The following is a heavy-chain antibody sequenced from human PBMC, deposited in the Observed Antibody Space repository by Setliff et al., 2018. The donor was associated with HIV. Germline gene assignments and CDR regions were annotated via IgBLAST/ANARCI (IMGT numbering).Heavy chain of an antibody. V-gene: IGHV4-34*01. Sequence: SSETLSLTCAVYGGSFSDYYWTWIRQTPGKGLEWIGEINHSGGTNYNPSLKSRVTMSVDTSKNQFSLKLSSVTAADTAVFYCARGGYSYGFGRHRAYFQYWGQGTQVTVSS. J-gene: IGHJ1*01. CDR1: GGSFSDYY. CDR2: INHSGGT. CDR3: ARGGYSYGFGRHRAYFQY. D-gene: IGHD5-18*01.